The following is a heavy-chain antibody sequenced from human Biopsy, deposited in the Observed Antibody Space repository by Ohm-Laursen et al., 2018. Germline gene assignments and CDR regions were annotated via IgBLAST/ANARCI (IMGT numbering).Heavy chain of an antibody. Sequence: IQTLTLTCSFSGFSLSARGMCVSWIRQAPGKALEWLARVDWDDYKDYSASLQTKLSISKDTSNDQVVLTVNNVDPAGTATYYCARTPILIVSAGLVYRHRRHLQGMDAWGQGIAVTVS. CDR1: GFSLSARGMC. CDR2: VDWDDYK. CDR3: ARTPILIVSAGLVYRHRRHLQGMDA. J-gene: IGHJ6*02. V-gene: IGHV2-70*11. D-gene: IGHD6-13*01.